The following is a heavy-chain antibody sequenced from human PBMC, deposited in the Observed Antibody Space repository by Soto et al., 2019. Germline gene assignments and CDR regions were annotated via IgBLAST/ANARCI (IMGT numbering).Heavy chain of an antibody. D-gene: IGHD3-9*01. V-gene: IGHV4-59*08. Sequence: QVQLQESGPGLVKPSETLSLTCTVSGGSISSYYWSWIRQPPGKGLEWIGYIYYSGSTNYNPSLKSRVTISVVTSKNQFSLKLSSVTAADTAVYYCARQGDILTGYYRNWFDPWGQGTLVTVSS. CDR1: GGSISSYY. CDR3: ARQGDILTGYYRNWFDP. CDR2: IYYSGST. J-gene: IGHJ5*02.